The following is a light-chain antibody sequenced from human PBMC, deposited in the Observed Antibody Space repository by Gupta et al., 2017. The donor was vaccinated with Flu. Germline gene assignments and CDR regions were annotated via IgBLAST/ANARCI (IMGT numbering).Light chain of an antibody. Sequence: DIQMTQSPSSLSASVGDRVTITCQASQDINNYLNWYQQKPGKAPKLLIYDASNLKTGVPSRFSGSGSGTDFTFTITSLQPEDIATYYCQQDDNLPITFGGGTKVEIK. CDR2: DAS. CDR3: QQDDNLPIT. CDR1: QDINNY. J-gene: IGKJ4*01. V-gene: IGKV1-33*01.